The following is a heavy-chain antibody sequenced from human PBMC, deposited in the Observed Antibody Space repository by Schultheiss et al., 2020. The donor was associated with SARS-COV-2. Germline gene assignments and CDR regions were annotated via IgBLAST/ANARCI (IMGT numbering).Heavy chain of an antibody. CDR3: ARGGSLKWAFGY. J-gene: IGHJ4*02. D-gene: IGHD2-15*01. CDR1: GGSISSYY. Sequence: SQTLSLTCTVSGGSISSYYWSWIRQPPGKGLEWIGYIYYSGSTNYNPSLKSRVTISVDTSKNQFSPKLSSVTAADTAVYYCARGGSLKWAFGYWGQGTLVTVSS. V-gene: IGHV4-59*01. CDR2: IYYSGST.